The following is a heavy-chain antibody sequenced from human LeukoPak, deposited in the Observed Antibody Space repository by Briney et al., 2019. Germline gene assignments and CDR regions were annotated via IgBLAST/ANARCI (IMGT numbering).Heavy chain of an antibody. CDR2: ISAYNGNT. CDR1: GYTFTSYG. J-gene: IGHJ3*02. D-gene: IGHD3-22*01. CDR3: ARDYYYDSSGYDAFDI. V-gene: IGHV1-18*01. Sequence: ASVKVSCKASGYTFTSYGISWVRQAPGQGLDWMGWISAYNGNTNYAQKLQGRVTMTTDTSTSKAYMELRSLRSDDTAVYYCARDYYYDSSGYDAFDIWGQGTMVTVSS.